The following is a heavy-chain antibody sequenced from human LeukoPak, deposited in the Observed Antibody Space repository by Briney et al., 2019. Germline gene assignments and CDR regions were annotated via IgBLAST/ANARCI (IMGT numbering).Heavy chain of an antibody. CDR3: ARGEMATIAIDY. Sequence: PGGSLRLSCAGSGFTFSSYAMNWVRQAPGKGLEWVSSISSSSSYIYYADSVKGRFTISRDNAKNSLYLQMNSLRAEDTAVYYCARGEMATIAIDYWGQGTLVTVSS. V-gene: IGHV3-21*01. J-gene: IGHJ4*02. D-gene: IGHD5-24*01. CDR1: GFTFSSYA. CDR2: ISSSSSYI.